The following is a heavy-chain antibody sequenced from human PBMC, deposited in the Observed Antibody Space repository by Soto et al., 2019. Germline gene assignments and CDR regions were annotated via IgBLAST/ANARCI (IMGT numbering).Heavy chain of an antibody. V-gene: IGHV3-33*01. CDR2: IWYDGSNK. Sequence: QVQLVESGGGVVQPGRSLRLSCAASGFTFSSYGMHWVRQAPGKGLEWVAVIWYDGSNKYYADSVKGRFTISRDNSKNTLYLQMNSLRAEDTAVYYCARDPDLSSGWFGDVDYWGQGTLVTVSS. D-gene: IGHD6-19*01. CDR3: ARDPDLSSGWFGDVDY. J-gene: IGHJ4*02. CDR1: GFTFSSYG.